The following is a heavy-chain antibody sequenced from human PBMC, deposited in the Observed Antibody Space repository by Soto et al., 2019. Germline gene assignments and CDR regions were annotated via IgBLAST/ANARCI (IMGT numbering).Heavy chain of an antibody. CDR2: INAGNGST. CDR3: ARAGVTSHYWYFDL. CDR1: GYTFTSYA. D-gene: IGHD4-17*01. V-gene: IGHV1-3*01. Sequence: GASVKVSCKASGYTFTSYAMHWVRQAPGQRLEWMGWINAGNGSTSYAQKFQGRVTMTRDTSTSTVYMELSSLRSEDTAVYYCARAGVTSHYWYFDLWGRGTLVTVSS. J-gene: IGHJ2*01.